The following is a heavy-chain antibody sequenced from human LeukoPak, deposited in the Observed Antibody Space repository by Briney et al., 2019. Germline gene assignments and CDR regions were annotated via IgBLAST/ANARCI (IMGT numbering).Heavy chain of an antibody. D-gene: IGHD6-13*01. CDR3: AKDKAYSSSWYGAGFDY. CDR1: GFTFSSYW. V-gene: IGHV3-74*01. CDR2: INSDGSST. J-gene: IGHJ4*02. Sequence: GGSLRLSCAASGFTFSSYWMHWVRQAPGKGLVWVSRINSDGSSTSYADSVKGRFTISRDNAKNTLYLQMNSLRTEDTALYYCAKDKAYSSSWYGAGFDYWGQGTLVTVSS.